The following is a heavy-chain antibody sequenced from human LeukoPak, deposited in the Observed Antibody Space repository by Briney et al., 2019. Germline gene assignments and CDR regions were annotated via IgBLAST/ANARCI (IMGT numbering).Heavy chain of an antibody. CDR3: AKSIAVAGLGGGRIFDY. V-gene: IGHV3-21*01. D-gene: IGHD6-19*01. J-gene: IGHJ4*02. CDR2: ISSSSNYI. Sequence: GGSLRLSCAASGFTFSSYNMNWVRQAPGKGLEWVSCISSSSNYINYADSVKGRFTISRDNAKNSLYLQMNSLRAEDTAMYYCAKSIAVAGLGGGRIFDYWGQGTLVTVSS. CDR1: GFTFSSYN.